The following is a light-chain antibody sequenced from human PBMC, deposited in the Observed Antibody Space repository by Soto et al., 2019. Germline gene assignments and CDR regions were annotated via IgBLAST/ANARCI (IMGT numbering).Light chain of an antibody. CDR2: GAS. Sequence: IVLTQSPGTLSLSPGDRTTLSCRASQSISRYLAWYQQKPGQGPRLLIYGASSRATGTPDRFSGSGSGTDFTLTINRLEPEDFALYYCQQYGSSPSITFGQGTRLEIK. CDR3: QQYGSSPSIT. J-gene: IGKJ5*01. V-gene: IGKV3-20*01. CDR1: QSISRY.